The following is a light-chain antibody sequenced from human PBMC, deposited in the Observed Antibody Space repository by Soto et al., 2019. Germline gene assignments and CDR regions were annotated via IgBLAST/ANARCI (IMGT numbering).Light chain of an antibody. CDR1: QSVSNY. CDR2: EAS. Sequence: EIVLTQFPATLSLSLGERATLSCKASQSVSNYVGWYTQKPGQAPRLLISEASDRATGIPARFSGSGSGTDFTLTISSLTPEDFAVYHCQHRGTFGQGKRLEIK. CDR3: QHRGT. J-gene: IGKJ5*01. V-gene: IGKV3-11*01.